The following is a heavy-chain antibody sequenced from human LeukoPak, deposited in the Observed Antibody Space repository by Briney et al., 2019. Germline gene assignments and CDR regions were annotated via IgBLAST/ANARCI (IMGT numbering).Heavy chain of an antibody. CDR3: ARDSSGWYRQVNY. CDR1: GFTFSSYE. V-gene: IGHV3-48*03. D-gene: IGHD6-19*01. Sequence: PGGSLRLSCAASGFTFSSYEMNWVRQAPGKGLEWVSYISGSGNTIYYADSVKGRFTISRDNAKNSLYLQMNSLRPEDTAVYYCARDSSGWYRQVNYWGQGALVTVSS. CDR2: ISGSGNTI. J-gene: IGHJ4*02.